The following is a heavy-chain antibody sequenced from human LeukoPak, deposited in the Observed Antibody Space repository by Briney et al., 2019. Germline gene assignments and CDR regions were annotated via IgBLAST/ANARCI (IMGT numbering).Heavy chain of an antibody. CDR3: AKVLPQWLVRYGTFDY. D-gene: IGHD6-19*01. J-gene: IGHJ4*02. Sequence: GGSLRLSCAASGFIFSNYAMSWVRQTPEKGLEWVSVITSSGDDTYDADSVKGRFIISRDNSKNTLYLQMNSLRAEDTAVYYCAKVLPQWLVRYGTFDYWGQGTLVTVSS. CDR2: ITSSGDDT. CDR1: GFIFSNYA. V-gene: IGHV3-23*01.